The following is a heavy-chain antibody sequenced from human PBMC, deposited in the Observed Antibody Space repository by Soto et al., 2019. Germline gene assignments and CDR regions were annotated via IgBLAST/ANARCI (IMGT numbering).Heavy chain of an antibody. CDR3: ARGRASGSYYLLAY. J-gene: IGHJ4*02. V-gene: IGHV1-8*01. CDR1: GDTFTTYD. Sequence: AASVKVSCKASGDTFTTYDINWVRQATGHGLEWMGWINPNSGNIGYAQRFQGRVTMTRDTAIRTAYMEVSSLRSDDTAVYYCARGRASGSYYLLAYWAQGTLVTVSS. CDR2: INPNSGNI. D-gene: IGHD3-10*01.